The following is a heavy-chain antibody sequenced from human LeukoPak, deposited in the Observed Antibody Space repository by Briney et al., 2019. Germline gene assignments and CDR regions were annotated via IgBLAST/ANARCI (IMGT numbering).Heavy chain of an antibody. Sequence: ASVKVSCKASGGTFSSYAISWVRQAPGQGLEWMGGIIPIFGTANYAQKFQGRVTITADKSTSTAYMKLSSLRSEDTAVYYCASSMDIVATGHWFDPWGQGTLVTVSS. CDR3: ASSMDIVATGHWFDP. CDR1: GGTFSSYA. D-gene: IGHD5-12*01. CDR2: IIPIFGTA. J-gene: IGHJ5*02. V-gene: IGHV1-69*06.